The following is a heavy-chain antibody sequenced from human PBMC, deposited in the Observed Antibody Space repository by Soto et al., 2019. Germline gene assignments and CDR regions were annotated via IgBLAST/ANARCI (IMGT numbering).Heavy chain of an antibody. V-gene: IGHV4-4*02. CDR2: SHQSGYT. Sequence: SETLSLTCAVSGVSISSHDWWTWVRQPPGKGLEWIGESHQSGYTHSNSSLESRVTISVDKSKNQFSLKLSSVTAADTAVYYCARSYGSGWIFDYWGQGTLVTVSS. CDR3: ARSYGSGWIFDY. CDR1: GVSISSHDW. J-gene: IGHJ4*02. D-gene: IGHD6-19*01.